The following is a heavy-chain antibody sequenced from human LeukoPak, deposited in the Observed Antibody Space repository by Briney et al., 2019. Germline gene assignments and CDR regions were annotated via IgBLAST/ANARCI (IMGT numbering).Heavy chain of an antibody. CDR2: ISGSGITT. D-gene: IGHD3-10*01. Sequence: PGGSLRLSRAASGFTFSNYYMNWIRQTPGKGLEWVSYISGSGITTFYAESVEGRFTISRDNTKNSLFLQMDSLRVEDTAVYYCARDLSRGDAFDIWGQGTMVTVSS. V-gene: IGHV3-11*01. J-gene: IGHJ3*02. CDR1: GFTFSNYY. CDR3: ARDLSRGDAFDI.